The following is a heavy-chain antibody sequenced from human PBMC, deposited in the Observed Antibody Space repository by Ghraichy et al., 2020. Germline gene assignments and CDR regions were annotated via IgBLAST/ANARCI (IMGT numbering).Heavy chain of an antibody. CDR1: GDSIRNNF. Sequence: SQTLSLTCDVSGDSIRNNFWSWIRQPPGKGLEWIGYVFNSGRTNLNPSFKSRVTISVDTSRNQFSLKLTSVTSADTAIYYCARLPGIAYWGHGTLVTVSS. D-gene: IGHD3-10*01. CDR3: ARLPGIAY. CDR2: VFNSGRT. J-gene: IGHJ4*01. V-gene: IGHV4-59*01.